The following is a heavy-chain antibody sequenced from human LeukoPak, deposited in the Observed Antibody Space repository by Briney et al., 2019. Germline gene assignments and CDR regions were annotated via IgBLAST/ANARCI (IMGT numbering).Heavy chain of an antibody. CDR2: ISSDRSAI. J-gene: IGHJ4*02. V-gene: IGHV3-48*01. CDR1: GFIFSSYS. Sequence: PGGSLRLSCAASGFIFSSYSMNWVRQAPGQGLEWVSYISSDRSAIYYADSVKGRFTISRDNSKNTLYLQMNSLRAEDTAVYYCAKDRAFSSGYLIDYWGQGTLVTVSS. D-gene: IGHD3-22*01. CDR3: AKDRAFSSGYLIDY.